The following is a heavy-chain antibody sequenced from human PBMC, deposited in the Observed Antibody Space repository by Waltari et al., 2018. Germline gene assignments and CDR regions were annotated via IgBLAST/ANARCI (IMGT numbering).Heavy chain of an antibody. CDR1: EYTLSGLS. J-gene: IGHJ6*03. CDR2: SDPGDGET. CDR3: RLMGRNIVLAGAAPSYHSYMDV. D-gene: IGHD2-15*01. V-gene: IGHV1-24*01. Sequence: QVQVVQSGAEVMKPGASVKVSCKVSEYTLSGLSIHWLRQLPGKGLEWIGRSDPGDGETASARKFLGRVTMTEDTSTDTAYMELSSLRSEDTAVYYCRLMGRNIVLAGAAPSYHSYMDVWGRGTSVTVSS.